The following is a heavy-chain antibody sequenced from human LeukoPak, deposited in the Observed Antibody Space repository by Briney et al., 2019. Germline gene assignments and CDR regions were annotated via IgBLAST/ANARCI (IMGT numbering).Heavy chain of an antibody. J-gene: IGHJ6*03. V-gene: IGHV1-18*01. D-gene: IGHD2-2*01. CDR3: ARWGYSRTSCFSYSCWYMDV. CDR1: GYTFTNFG. Sequence: ASVQVSCKASGYTFTNFGVAWVRQAPGQGLEWMGWISANTGNRNYAQKFQDRVTMTTDTSTTTAYMELRSRRSDDTAVYYCARWGYSRTSCFSYSCWYMDVWGEGTTVTVSS. CDR2: ISANTGNR.